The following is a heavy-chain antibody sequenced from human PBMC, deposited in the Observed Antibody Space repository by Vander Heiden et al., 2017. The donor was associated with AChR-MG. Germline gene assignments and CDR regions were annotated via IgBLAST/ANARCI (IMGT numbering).Heavy chain of an antibody. CDR2: INPNSGGT. J-gene: IGHJ4*02. D-gene: IGHD3-22*01. V-gene: IGHV1-2*02. CDR1: GYTFTGYY. CDR3: ARDWDTYYYDSSGPIPIH. Sequence: QVQLVQSGAEVKKPGASVKASCKASGYTFTGYYMHGVGQAPGQGLEWMGWINPNSGGTNYAQKFQGRVTMTRDTSISTAYMELSRLRSDDTAVYYCARDWDTYYYDSSGPIPIHWGQGTLVTVSS.